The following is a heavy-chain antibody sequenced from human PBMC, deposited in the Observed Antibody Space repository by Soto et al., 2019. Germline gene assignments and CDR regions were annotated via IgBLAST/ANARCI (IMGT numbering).Heavy chain of an antibody. D-gene: IGHD3-16*01. J-gene: IGHJ3*02. V-gene: IGHV4-4*07. Sequence: SETLSLTCTVSGDSISSYFWSWIRQPAGKGLEWIGRVHTSGSTTYNPSLKSRVTMSVDTSKNQFSLKLSSVTAADTAVYYCARDYRDDYAFDIWGQGTMVTVSS. CDR2: VHTSGST. CDR3: ARDYRDDYAFDI. CDR1: GDSISSYF.